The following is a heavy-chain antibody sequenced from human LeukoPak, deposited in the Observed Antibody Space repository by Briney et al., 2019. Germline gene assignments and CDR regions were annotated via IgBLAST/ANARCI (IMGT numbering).Heavy chain of an antibody. CDR3: ARDCSGGSCYGAFDI. V-gene: IGHV4-30-4*01. Sequence: PSETLSLTCTVSGASIRSGDYYWSWIRQPPGKGLGWIGYIYDSGSTYYNPSLKGRITISVDTSENRSSLKLSSVTATDTAVYYCARDCSGGSCYGAFDIWGQGTMVTVSS. CDR1: GASIRSGDYY. J-gene: IGHJ3*02. CDR2: IYDSGST. D-gene: IGHD2-15*01.